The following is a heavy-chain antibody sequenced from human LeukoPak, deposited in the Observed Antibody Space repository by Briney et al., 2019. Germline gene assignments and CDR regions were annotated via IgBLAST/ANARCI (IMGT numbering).Heavy chain of an antibody. CDR3: ARRYCGGDCYVFDP. D-gene: IGHD2-21*02. CDR1: GGSFSGYY. J-gene: IGHJ5*02. CDR2: INHSGST. V-gene: IGHV4-34*01. Sequence: PSETSLTCTVYGGSFSGYYWSWIRQPPGRGLEWIGEINHSGSTNYNPTLKSRVSISKDTSNNQFSLKMTSITAADTAVYYCARRYCGGDCYVFDPWGQGTLVTVSS.